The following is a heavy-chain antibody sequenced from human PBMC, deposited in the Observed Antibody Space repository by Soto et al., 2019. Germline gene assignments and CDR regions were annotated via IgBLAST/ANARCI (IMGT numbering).Heavy chain of an antibody. CDR1: EFTFSRHG. CDR2: IWYDASNK. V-gene: IGHV3-33*08. CDR3: ARIGPLTTNFGMDV. J-gene: IGHJ6*02. Sequence: QVQLVESGGGVVQPGRSLRLSCVASEFTFSRHGMHWVRQAPGKGLEWVAVIWYDASNKYYSDSAKGRFTISRDNSKNTLYLQMDSLRAEDTAVYLCARIGPLTTNFGMDVWGQGTAVAVSS. D-gene: IGHD4-4*01.